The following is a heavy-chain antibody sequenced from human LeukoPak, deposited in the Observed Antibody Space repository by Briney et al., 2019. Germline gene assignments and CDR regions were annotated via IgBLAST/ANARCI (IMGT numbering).Heavy chain of an antibody. V-gene: IGHV4-59*12. CDR2: IYYSGST. CDR1: GGSISSYY. CDR3: ASVIVVVPAEGYFDY. J-gene: IGHJ4*02. Sequence: SETLSLTCTVSGGSISSYYWSWIRQPPGKGLEWIGYIYYSGSTNYNPSLKSRVTISVDRSKNQFSLKLSSVTAADTAVYYCASVIVVVPAEGYFDYWGQGTLVTVSS. D-gene: IGHD2-2*01.